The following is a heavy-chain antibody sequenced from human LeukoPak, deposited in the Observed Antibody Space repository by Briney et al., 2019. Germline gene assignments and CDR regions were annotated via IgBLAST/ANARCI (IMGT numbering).Heavy chain of an antibody. V-gene: IGHV4-59*11. CDR2: ISNSGST. D-gene: IGHD2-15*01. CDR3: GRDALVGYFSYYYMDV. Sequence: SETLSLTCTVSGGSISSHYWTWIRQSPVKGLEWIGDISNSGSTSYSPSLKSRVTIPIDTSKNQFSLKLSSVTAADTAVYYCGRDALVGYFSYYYMDVWGKGTTVTVSS. J-gene: IGHJ6*03. CDR1: GGSISSHY.